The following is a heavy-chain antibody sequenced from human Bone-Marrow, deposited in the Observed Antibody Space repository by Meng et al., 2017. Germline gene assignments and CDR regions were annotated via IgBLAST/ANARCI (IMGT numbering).Heavy chain of an antibody. Sequence: VQLVESGGALVKPGGSLRLSCADSGFTFSDHYMDWVRQAPGKGLEWIGLTRNKANSHTTEYAASVKGRFTISRDDSKNSLYLQMNSLKTEDTAVYYCARRNTRIFFDYWGPGTLVTVSS. CDR3: ARRNTRIFFDY. J-gene: IGHJ4*02. V-gene: IGHV3-72*01. CDR2: TRNKANSHTT. D-gene: IGHD3-22*01. CDR1: GFTFSDHY.